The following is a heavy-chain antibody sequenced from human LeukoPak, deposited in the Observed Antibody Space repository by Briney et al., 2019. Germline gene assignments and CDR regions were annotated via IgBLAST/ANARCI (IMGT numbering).Heavy chain of an antibody. CDR3: ASTDRIAARAFDI. J-gene: IGHJ3*02. CDR1: GGSISSYY. V-gene: IGHV4-59*12. D-gene: IGHD6-6*01. CDR2: IYYSGST. Sequence: SETLSLTCTVSGGSISSYYWSWIRQPPGKGLEWIGYIYYSGSTNYNPSLKSRVTISVDTSKNQFSLKLSSVTAADTAVYYCASTDRIAARAFDIWGQGTMVAVSS.